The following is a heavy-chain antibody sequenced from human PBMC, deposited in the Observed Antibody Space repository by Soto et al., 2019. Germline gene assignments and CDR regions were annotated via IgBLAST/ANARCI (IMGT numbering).Heavy chain of an antibody. CDR2: ICRTGST. D-gene: IGHD1-7*01. CDR3: ATRDPGTSVDY. Sequence: SETLSLTCAVSGGSFTSNNWWTWVRQPPGQGLEWIGEICRTGSTNYNPSLKSRVTISLDKSENQFSLKVTSLTAADTAVYYCATRDPGTSVDYWGQGTLVTVSS. CDR1: GGSFTSNNW. J-gene: IGHJ4*02. V-gene: IGHV4-4*02.